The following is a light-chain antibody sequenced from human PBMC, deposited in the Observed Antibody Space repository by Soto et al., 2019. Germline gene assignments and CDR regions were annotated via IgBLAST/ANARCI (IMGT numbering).Light chain of an antibody. Sequence: DIPMTQSPSSLSASVGDRVTIICRASQGISNYLAWYQQKPGKVPKLLIYAASTLQSGVPSRFSGSGSGTDFTLTISSLQPEDVATYYCQKYNSAPPNTFGGGTKVEIK. J-gene: IGKJ4*01. V-gene: IGKV1-27*01. CDR3: QKYNSAPPNT. CDR2: AAS. CDR1: QGISNY.